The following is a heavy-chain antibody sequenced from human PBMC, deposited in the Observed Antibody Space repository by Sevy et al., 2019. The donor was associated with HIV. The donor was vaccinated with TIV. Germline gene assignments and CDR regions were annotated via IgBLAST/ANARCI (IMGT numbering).Heavy chain of an antibody. CDR1: GGSVSSGSYY. Sequence: SETLSLTCTVSGGSVSSGSYYWSWIRQPPGKGLEWIGYIYYSGSTNHNPSLKRRVTISVDTSKNQFSLKLNSVTAADTAVYYSARVRGGYSGFGGFDYWGQGTLVTVSS. V-gene: IGHV4-61*01. CDR3: ARVRGGYSGFGGFDY. D-gene: IGHD5-12*01. J-gene: IGHJ4*02. CDR2: IYYSGST.